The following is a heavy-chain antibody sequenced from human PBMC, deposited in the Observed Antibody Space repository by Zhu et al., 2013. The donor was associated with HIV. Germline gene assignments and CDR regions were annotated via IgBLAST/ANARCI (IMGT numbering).Heavy chain of an antibody. J-gene: IGHJ4*02. D-gene: IGHD3-10*01. V-gene: IGHV5-51*01. CDR3: GRPYGSGNYQNLEFDY. CDR1: GYSFISYW. CDR2: IYPGDSET. Sequence: EVQLVQSGAEVKKPGESLKISCQVSGYSFISYWIGWVRQMPGKGLEWMGIIYPGDSETRYSPSFQGQVTISADKSSSTAYLQWTSLEASDTAIYYCGRPYGSGNYQNLEFDYWGQGTLVTVSS.